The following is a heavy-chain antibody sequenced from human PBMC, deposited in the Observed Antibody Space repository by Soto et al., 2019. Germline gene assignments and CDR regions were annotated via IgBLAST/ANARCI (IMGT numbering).Heavy chain of an antibody. CDR1: GFTFSSYA. CDR2: ISYDGSNK. CDR3: ARYYYGSGSSYFDY. D-gene: IGHD3-10*01. Sequence: QVQLVESGGGVVQPGRSLRLSCAACGFTFSSYAMHWVRQAPGKGLEWVAVISYDGSNKYYADSVKGRFTISRDNSKNTLYLQMNSLRAEDTAVYYCARYYYGSGSSYFDYWGQGTLVTVSS. V-gene: IGHV3-30-3*01. J-gene: IGHJ4*02.